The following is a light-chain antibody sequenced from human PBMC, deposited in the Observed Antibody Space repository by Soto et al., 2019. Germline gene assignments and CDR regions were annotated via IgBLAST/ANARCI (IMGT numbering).Light chain of an antibody. CDR2: GAS. CDR1: QSVSSNF. CDR3: QHFGGSPPKYT. J-gene: IGKJ2*01. V-gene: IGKV3-20*01. Sequence: VLAQSPGTLSLSPGERATLACRASQSVSSNFLVWYQHKVGQAPRLLMYGASIRAAGTPDRLSGSGSGTDITLTISRVEPEDFAVYYCQHFGGSPPKYTFGQGTQLES.